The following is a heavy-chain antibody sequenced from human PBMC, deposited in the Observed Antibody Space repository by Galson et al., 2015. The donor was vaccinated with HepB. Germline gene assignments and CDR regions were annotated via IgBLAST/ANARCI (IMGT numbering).Heavy chain of an antibody. CDR3: EGAWT. D-gene: IGHD1-1*01. Sequence: SLRLSCAASGFTFSTHTTGWVRQVPGKGLEWVATISDDGFRTNYADSVWGRFTVSRDNSKNTLYLQMNSLRAEDTAIYYCEGAWTWGPGTLVTVSS. V-gene: IGHV3-23*01. CDR2: ISDDGFRT. J-gene: IGHJ1*01. CDR1: GFTFSTHT.